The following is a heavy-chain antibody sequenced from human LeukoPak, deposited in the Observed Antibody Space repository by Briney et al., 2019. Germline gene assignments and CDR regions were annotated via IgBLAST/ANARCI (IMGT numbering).Heavy chain of an antibody. J-gene: IGHJ6*02. D-gene: IGHD2-15*01. Sequence: PGGSLRLSRSASGFPFSSYAMHWVRQAPGKGLEYVSAISDSGGSTYYAYTLKGRFTLSRDNSKKTLYLQMGSLRAEDTAVYFCVRGYSFGPYGMDVWGQGTTVTVSS. V-gene: IGHV3-64D*09. CDR3: VRGYSFGPYGMDV. CDR1: GFPFSSYA. CDR2: ISDSGGST.